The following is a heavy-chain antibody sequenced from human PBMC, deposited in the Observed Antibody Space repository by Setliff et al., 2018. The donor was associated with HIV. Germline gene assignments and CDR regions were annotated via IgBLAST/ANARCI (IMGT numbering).Heavy chain of an antibody. CDR1: GFNFNNHA. J-gene: IGHJ4*02. Sequence: GESLKISCAASGFNFNNHAMHWVRQAPGKGPECVAVISDDGSAKYYGDSVKGRFTTSRDNSKDTLYLDLNSLRSEDTAVYYCVRDLYWAFDYWGQGTLVTVSS. D-gene: IGHD2-15*01. CDR3: VRDLYWAFDY. CDR2: ISDDGSAK. V-gene: IGHV3-30*04.